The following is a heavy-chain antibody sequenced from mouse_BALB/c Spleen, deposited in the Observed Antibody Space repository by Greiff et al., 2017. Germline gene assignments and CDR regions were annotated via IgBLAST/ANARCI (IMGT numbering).Heavy chain of an antibody. J-gene: IGHJ4*01. V-gene: IGHV2-2*02. Sequence: QVQLQQSGPDLVQPSQSVSITCTVSGFSLTSYGVHWVRQSPGKGLEWLGVIWSGGSTDYNAAFISRLSISTDNSKSQVFFKMTSLQANDTALYYCARSYDGYYAMDYWGQGTSVTVSS. D-gene: IGHD2-3*01. CDR3: ARSYDGYYAMDY. CDR1: GFSLTSYG. CDR2: IWSGGST.